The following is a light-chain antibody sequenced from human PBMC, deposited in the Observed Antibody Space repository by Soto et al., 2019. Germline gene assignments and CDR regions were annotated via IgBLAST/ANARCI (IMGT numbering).Light chain of an antibody. CDR1: SSDIGGHHF. J-gene: IGLJ1*01. V-gene: IGLV2-14*01. CDR3: NSFTTSSTYV. CDR2: EVT. Sequence: QSVLTQPASVSGSPGQSITISCTGTSSDIGGHHFVSWYQQQSGKAPKLVIYEVTDRTSGVSDRFSGSKSGNTASLTISGLQPEDEADYYCNSFTTSSTYVFGTGTKVTVL.